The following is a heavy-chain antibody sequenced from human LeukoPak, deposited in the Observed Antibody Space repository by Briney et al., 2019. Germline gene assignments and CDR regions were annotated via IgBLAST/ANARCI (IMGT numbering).Heavy chain of an antibody. J-gene: IGHJ4*03. Sequence: GGSLRLSCAASGFTVSSNYMSWVRQAPGKGLEWVSGIYAGGSTHYADSVKGRFTISRDNSKNTLYLQMNSLTAEDTAVYYCARAVVGTSCYGYWGQGTLVTVSS. CDR2: IYAGGST. CDR1: GFTVSSNY. D-gene: IGHD6-19*01. V-gene: IGHV3-66*01. CDR3: ARAVVGTSCYGY.